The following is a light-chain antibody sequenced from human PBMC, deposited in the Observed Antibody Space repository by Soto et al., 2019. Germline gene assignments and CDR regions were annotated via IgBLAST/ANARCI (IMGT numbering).Light chain of an antibody. CDR3: QQYGISPYT. J-gene: IGKJ2*01. CDR1: QSVSSSS. Sequence: EIVLTQSPGTLSLSPGERATLSCRASQSVSSSSLAWYQQKPGQAPRLLIYGASSMATVIPDRFSGSGSGTDFTLTISRLEPEAFAVYYCQQYGISPYTFGQGNKLEIK. CDR2: GAS. V-gene: IGKV3-20*01.